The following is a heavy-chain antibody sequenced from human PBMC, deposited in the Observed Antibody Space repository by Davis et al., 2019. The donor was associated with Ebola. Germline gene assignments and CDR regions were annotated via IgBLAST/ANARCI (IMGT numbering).Heavy chain of an antibody. CDR2: INAGNGNT. V-gene: IGHV1-3*01. CDR3: ARVPQLLSNEYYFDY. J-gene: IGHJ4*02. D-gene: IGHD2-2*01. Sequence: AASVKVSCKASGGTFSSYAISWVRQAPGQRLEWMGWINAGNGNTKYSQKFQGRVTITRDTSASTAYMELSSLRSEDTAVYYCARVPQLLSNEYYFDYWGQGTLVTVSS. CDR1: GGTFSSYA.